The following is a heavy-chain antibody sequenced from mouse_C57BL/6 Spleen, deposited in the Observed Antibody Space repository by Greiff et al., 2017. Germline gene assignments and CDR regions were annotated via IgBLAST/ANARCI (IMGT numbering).Heavy chain of an antibody. V-gene: IGHV1-20*01. CDR1: GYSFTGYF. CDR3: ARGYYGSSSLDY. D-gene: IGHD1-1*01. J-gene: IGHJ2*01. CDR2: INPYNGDT. Sequence: EVKLVESGPELVKPGDSVKISCKASGYSFTGYFMNWVMQSHGKSLEWIGRINPYNGDTFYNQKFKGKATLTVDKSSSTAHMELRSLTSEYSAVYYCARGYYGSSSLDYWGQGTTLTVSS.